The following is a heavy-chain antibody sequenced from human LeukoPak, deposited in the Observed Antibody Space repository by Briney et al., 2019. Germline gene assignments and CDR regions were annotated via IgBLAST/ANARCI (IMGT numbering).Heavy chain of an antibody. V-gene: IGHV3-15*01. CDR1: GFTFSSYW. Sequence: PGGSLRLSCAASGFTFSSYWMHWVRQAPGKGLEWVGRIKSKTDGGATDYAAPVKGRFTIPRDDSKNTLYLQMNSLKTEGTAVYYCTTIYAAAIDYWGQGTLVTVSS. CDR3: TTIYAAAIDY. D-gene: IGHD2/OR15-2a*01. CDR2: IKSKTDGGAT. J-gene: IGHJ4*02.